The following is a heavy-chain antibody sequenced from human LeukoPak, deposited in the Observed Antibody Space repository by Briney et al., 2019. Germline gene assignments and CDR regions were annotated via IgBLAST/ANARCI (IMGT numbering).Heavy chain of an antibody. CDR1: GYSFIGYF. D-gene: IGHD3-3*01. CDR3: ARFWHCGFSTCWAVNGFDY. CDR2: IDSNSGET. Sequence: ASVKVSCKASGYSFIGYFIHWVRQVPGQGLEWMGWIDSNSGETHYAQKFQGRFTMTKDTSIKTAYMELSSLRSDDTAIYYCARFWHCGFSTCWAVNGFDYWGQGTEVTVSP. V-gene: IGHV1-2*02. J-gene: IGHJ3*01.